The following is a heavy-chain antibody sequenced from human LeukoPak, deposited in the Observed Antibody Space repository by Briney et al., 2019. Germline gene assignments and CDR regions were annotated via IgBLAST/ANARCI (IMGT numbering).Heavy chain of an antibody. D-gene: IGHD2-15*01. J-gene: IGHJ4*02. CDR3: ARDPAGYCSGGSCYPLDY. CDR2: ISSSSSTI. Sequence: GGSLRLSCAASGFTFSSYSMNWVRQAPGKGLEWVSYISSSSSTIYYADSVKGRFTISRDNAKNSLYLQMNSLRDEDTAVYYCARDPAGYCSGGSCYPLDYWGQGTLVTVSS. CDR1: GFTFSSYS. V-gene: IGHV3-48*02.